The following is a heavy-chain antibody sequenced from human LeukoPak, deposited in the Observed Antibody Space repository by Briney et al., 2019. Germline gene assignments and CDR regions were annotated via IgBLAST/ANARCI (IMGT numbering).Heavy chain of an antibody. CDR1: GDSISRYY. D-gene: IGHD3-10*01. V-gene: IGHV4-59*01. Sequence: SETLSLTCTVSGDSISRYYWSWIRQPPGKGLEWIGYIYYSGSTNYNPPLKIRVTISVDSSKNQFSLKRSSVTAADTAVYYCASYLSLLWFGEGHWFDPWGQGTLVTVSS. CDR3: ASYLSLLWFGEGHWFDP. CDR2: IYYSGST. J-gene: IGHJ5*02.